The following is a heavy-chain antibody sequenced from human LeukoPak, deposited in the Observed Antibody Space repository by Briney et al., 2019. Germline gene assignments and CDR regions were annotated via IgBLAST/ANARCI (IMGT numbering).Heavy chain of an antibody. CDR3: ARILAYCGGDCYYNWFDP. Sequence: SETLSLTCTVSGGSISSYYWSWIRQPPGKGLEWIGSIYHSGSTYYNPSLKSRVTISVDTSKNQFSLKLSSVTAADTAVYYCARILAYCGGDCYYNWFDPWGQGTLVTVSS. D-gene: IGHD2-21*02. CDR2: IYHSGST. CDR1: GGSISSYY. V-gene: IGHV4-59*08. J-gene: IGHJ5*02.